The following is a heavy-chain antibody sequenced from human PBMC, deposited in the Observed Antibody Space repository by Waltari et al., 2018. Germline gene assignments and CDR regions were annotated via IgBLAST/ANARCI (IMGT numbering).Heavy chain of an antibody. Sequence: EVQLVQSGAEVKKPGATVKISCKVSGYTFTDYYMHWVQQAPGKGLGWMGPGEPEEGETICGGKVRDRVTRTADTTTETAYMELSGLGSEDAAVYDCATDDGSSWDYWGQGTLVTVSS. D-gene: IGHD6-13*01. CDR3: ATDDGSSWDY. CDR1: GYTFTDYY. J-gene: IGHJ4*02. CDR2: GEPEEGET. V-gene: IGHV1-69-2*01.